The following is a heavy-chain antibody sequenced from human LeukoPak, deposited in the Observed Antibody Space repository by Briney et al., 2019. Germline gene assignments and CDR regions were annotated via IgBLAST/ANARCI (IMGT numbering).Heavy chain of an antibody. CDR3: AGGLPPVMKYYFDY. CDR2: MWYDGSNK. V-gene: IGHV3-33*01. J-gene: IGHJ4*02. D-gene: IGHD4-11*01. CDR1: GLTFNSYG. Sequence: GGSLTLSCAASGLTFNSYGMHWVSQAPGKGLEWVAAMWYDGSNKYYADSVKGRFTISRDDSKNTLYLQMNSLRAEDTAMYYCAGGLPPVMKYYFDYWGQGTLVTVSS.